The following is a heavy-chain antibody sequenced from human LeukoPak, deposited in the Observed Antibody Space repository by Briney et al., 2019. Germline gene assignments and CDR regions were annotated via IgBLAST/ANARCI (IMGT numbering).Heavy chain of an antibody. CDR3: ARVGWGDYLDY. D-gene: IGHD1-26*01. V-gene: IGHV4-59*01. J-gene: IGHJ4*02. Sequence: SETLSLTCTVSGGSISSYYWSWIRQPPGKGLEWIGYIYYSGSTNYNPSLKSRVTISVYTSKNQFALKLSSVTAADTVVYYCARVGWGDYLDYWGQGTLVTVSS. CDR2: IYYSGST. CDR1: GGSISSYY.